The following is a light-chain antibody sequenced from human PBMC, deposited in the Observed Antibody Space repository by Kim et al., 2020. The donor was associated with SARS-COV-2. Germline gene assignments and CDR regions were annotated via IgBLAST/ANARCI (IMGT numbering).Light chain of an antibody. CDR2: DTN. CDR3: FLSYSGARV. J-gene: IGLJ3*02. CDR1: TGGVTSDHY. Sequence: PGRTVPRACASSTGGVTSDHYPYWLQQKPGQAPRTLIYDTNNNHSWAPARFSGSLLGGKAALTLSAAQPEDEADYYCFLSYSGARVFGGGTQLTVL. V-gene: IGLV7-46*01.